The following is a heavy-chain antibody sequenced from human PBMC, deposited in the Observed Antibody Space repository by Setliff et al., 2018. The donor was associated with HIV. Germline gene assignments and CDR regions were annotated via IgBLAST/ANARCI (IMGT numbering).Heavy chain of an antibody. CDR3: ARSRTIGYCSSTSCPSLDV. D-gene: IGHD2-2*01. CDR1: GFTFSNYG. CDR2: IRFDGGDK. J-gene: IGHJ6*04. Sequence: LRLSCAASGFTFSNYGMHWIRQAPDKGLEWVAFIRFDGGDKYYADSVKGRFTISRDNSKNALYLQMDSLRDEDTAVYFCARSRTIGYCSSTSCPSLDVWGKGTTVTVSS. V-gene: IGHV3-30*02.